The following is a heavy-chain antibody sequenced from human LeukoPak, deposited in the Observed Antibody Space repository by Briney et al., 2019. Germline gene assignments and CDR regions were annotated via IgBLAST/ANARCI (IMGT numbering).Heavy chain of an antibody. CDR3: ARASITMIVVVGDDAFDI. V-gene: IGHV1-46*01. CDR1: GYTFTSYY. J-gene: IGHJ3*02. CDR2: INPSGGST. D-gene: IGHD3-22*01. Sequence: ASVKVSCKASGYTFTSYYMHWVRQAPGQGLEWMGIINPSGGSTSYAQKFQGRVTMTRDTSTSTVYMELSSLRSEDTAVYYCARASITMIVVVGDDAFDIWGQGTMVTVSS.